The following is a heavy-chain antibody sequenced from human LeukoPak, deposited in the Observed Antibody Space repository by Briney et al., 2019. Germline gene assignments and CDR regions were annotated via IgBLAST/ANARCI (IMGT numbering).Heavy chain of an antibody. CDR3: ARDSSGWYHWFDP. J-gene: IGHJ5*02. Sequence: PGGSLRLSCAASGFTFSNYEMNWVRLAPGKGLEWVSYISSSGSTIYYADSVKGRFNISRDNAKNSLYLQMNSLRAEDTAVYYCARDSSGWYHWFDPWGQGTLVTVSS. CDR1: GFTFSNYE. CDR2: ISSSGSTI. V-gene: IGHV3-48*03. D-gene: IGHD6-19*01.